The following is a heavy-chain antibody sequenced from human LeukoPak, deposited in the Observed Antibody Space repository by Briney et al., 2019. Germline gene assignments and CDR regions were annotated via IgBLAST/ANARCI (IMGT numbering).Heavy chain of an antibody. CDR2: IVGRGSST. J-gene: IGHJ4*02. Sequence: GGSLRLSCAASGFTFSDYYMSWVRQAPGKGLEWVSAIVGRGSSTYYADSVKGRFTISRDNSKNTLYLQLNRLRAEDTAVYYCAKWGDYDILTGYYDSDYWGQGTLVTVSS. D-gene: IGHD3-9*01. CDR1: GFTFSDYY. CDR3: AKWGDYDILTGYYDSDY. V-gene: IGHV3-23*01.